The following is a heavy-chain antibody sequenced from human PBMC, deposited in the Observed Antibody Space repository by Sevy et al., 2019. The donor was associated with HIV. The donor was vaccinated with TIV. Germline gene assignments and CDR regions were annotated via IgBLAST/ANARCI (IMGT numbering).Heavy chain of an antibody. V-gene: IGHV1-24*01. CDR3: ATDIVVGRDY. D-gene: IGHD2-2*01. CDR2: CDEDGET. J-gene: IGHJ4*02. CDR1: GYTLTELS. Sequence: ASVNDSCKVSGYTLTELSIHWVGQAPGKGLEWMGGCDEDGETIYAQKCQGRVTMTEDTSTDTAYMELSSLRSEDTAVYYCATDIVVGRDYWGQGTLVTVSS.